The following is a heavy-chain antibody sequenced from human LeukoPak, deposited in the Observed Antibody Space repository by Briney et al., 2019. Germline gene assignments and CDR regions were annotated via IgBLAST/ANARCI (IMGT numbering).Heavy chain of an antibody. V-gene: IGHV4-59*01. D-gene: IGHD2-2*02. CDR2: IYYSGST. J-gene: IGHJ4*02. CDR3: ARVGPLYCSSTSCYNRGVGFDY. CDR1: GGSISSYY. Sequence: PSETLSLTCTVSGGSISSYYWSWIRQPPGKGLEWIGYIYYSGSTNYNPSLKSRVTISVDTSKYQFSLKLSSVTAADTAVYYCARVGPLYCSSTSCYNRGVGFDYWGQGTLVTVSS.